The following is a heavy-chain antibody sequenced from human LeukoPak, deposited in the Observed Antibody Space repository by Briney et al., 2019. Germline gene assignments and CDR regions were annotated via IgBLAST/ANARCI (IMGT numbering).Heavy chain of an antibody. CDR3: ARFDYGGRTGPGL. CDR2: IIPILGIA. CDR1: GGTFSSYG. Sequence: SVKVSCKASGGTFSSYGISWVRQAPGQGLEWMGRIIPILGIANYAQKFQGRVTITADKSTSTAYMELSSLRSEDTAVYYCARFDYGGRTGPGLWGQGTLVTVSS. V-gene: IGHV1-69*04. J-gene: IGHJ4*02. D-gene: IGHD4-23*01.